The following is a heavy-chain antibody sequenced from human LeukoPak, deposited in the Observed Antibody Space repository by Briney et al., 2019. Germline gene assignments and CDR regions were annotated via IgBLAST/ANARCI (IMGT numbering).Heavy chain of an antibody. CDR1: GGSISSYY. V-gene: IGHV4-59*01. CDR3: AKDGYSSASSFHYYYYMDV. J-gene: IGHJ6*03. D-gene: IGHD2-15*01. CDR2: IYYSGST. Sequence: SETLSLTCTVSGGSISSYYWSWIRQPPGKGLEWIGYIYYSGSTNYNPSLKSRVTISVDTSKNQFSLKLSSVTAADTAVHYCAKDGYSSASSFHYYYYMDVWGKGTTVTVSS.